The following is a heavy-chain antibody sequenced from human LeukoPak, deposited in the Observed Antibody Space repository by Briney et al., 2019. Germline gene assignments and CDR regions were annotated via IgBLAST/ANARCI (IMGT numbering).Heavy chain of an antibody. J-gene: IGHJ4*02. CDR1: GFTFSTYG. D-gene: IGHD2-15*01. V-gene: IGHV3-64D*09. CDR2: ISSNGGST. CDR3: VKGSCSGGSCYLDY. Sequence: GGSLRLSCSASGFTFSTYGMHWVRQAPGKGLEYVSAISSNGGSTYYADSVKGRFTISRDNSKNTLYLQMSSLRAEDTAVYYCVKGSCSGGSCYLDYWGQGTLVTVSS.